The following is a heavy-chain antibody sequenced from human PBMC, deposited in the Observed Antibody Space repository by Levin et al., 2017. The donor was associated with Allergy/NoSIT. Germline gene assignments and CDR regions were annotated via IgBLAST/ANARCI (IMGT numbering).Heavy chain of an antibody. CDR1: GYTFTGYH. CDR3: ARVAGITMVRGVFTRTYYFDY. J-gene: IGHJ4*02. Sequence: ASVKVSCKASGYTFTGYHMHWVRQAPGQGLEWMGWINPNSGGTNYAQKFQGRVTMTRDTSISTAYMELSRLRSDDTAVYYCARVAGITMVRGVFTRTYYFDYWGQGTLVTVSS. V-gene: IGHV1-2*02. CDR2: INPNSGGT. D-gene: IGHD3-10*01.